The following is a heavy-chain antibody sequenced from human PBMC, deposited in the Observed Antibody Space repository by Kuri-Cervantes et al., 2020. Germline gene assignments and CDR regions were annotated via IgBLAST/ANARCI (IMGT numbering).Heavy chain of an antibody. CDR2: IYYSGST. J-gene: IGHJ5*02. CDR3: ARQHPYYYDSSGYYRGDWFDP. D-gene: IGHD3-22*01. V-gene: IGHV4-39*01. CDR1: GGSISSSSYY. Sequence: SETLSLTCTVSGGSISSSSYYWGWIRQPPGKGLEWIGSIYYSGSTYYNPSLKSRVTISVDTSKNQFPLKLSSVTAADTAVYYCARQHPYYYDSSGYYRGDWFDPWGQGTLVTVSS.